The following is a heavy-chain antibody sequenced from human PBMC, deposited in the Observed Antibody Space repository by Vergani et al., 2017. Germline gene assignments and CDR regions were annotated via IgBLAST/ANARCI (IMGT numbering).Heavy chain of an antibody. Sequence: QVQLVESGGGVVQPGRSLRLSCAASGFTFSSYGMHWVRQAPGKGLEWVAVIWYDGSNKYYADSVKGRFTISRDNSKNTLYLQMNSLRAEDTAVYYCARDRGGYCSGGSCSLHWFDPWGQGTLVTVSS. D-gene: IGHD2-15*01. CDR2: IWYDGSNK. V-gene: IGHV3-33*01. CDR3: ARDRGGYCSGGSCSLHWFDP. CDR1: GFTFSSYG. J-gene: IGHJ5*02.